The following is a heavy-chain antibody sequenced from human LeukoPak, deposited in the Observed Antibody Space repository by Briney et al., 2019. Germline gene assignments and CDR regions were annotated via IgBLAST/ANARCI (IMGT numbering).Heavy chain of an antibody. Sequence: SETLSLTCTVSGGSIRSYYWSWIRQPPGKGLEWIGEINHSGSTNYNPSLKSRVTISVDTSKNQFSLKLSSVTAADTAVYYCARQRGQWLVSNSFDYWGQGTLVTISS. V-gene: IGHV4-34*01. CDR3: ARQRGQWLVSNSFDY. CDR1: GGSIRSYY. CDR2: INHSGST. D-gene: IGHD6-19*01. J-gene: IGHJ4*02.